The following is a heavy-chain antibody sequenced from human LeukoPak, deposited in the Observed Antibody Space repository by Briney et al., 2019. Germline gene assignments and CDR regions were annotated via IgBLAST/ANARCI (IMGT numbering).Heavy chain of an antibody. Sequence: PGGSLILSCTASGSTFSTYPMTWVRQAPGQELEWVSAISGNSVTIYYADSVKGRFTISRDNSKNTLYLQMYSLRAEDTAVYYCAKILSVTYSFDLWGQGTLVTVSS. CDR3: AKILSVTYSFDL. J-gene: IGHJ4*02. V-gene: IGHV3-23*01. CDR2: ISGNSVTI. D-gene: IGHD5/OR15-5a*01. CDR1: GSTFSTYP.